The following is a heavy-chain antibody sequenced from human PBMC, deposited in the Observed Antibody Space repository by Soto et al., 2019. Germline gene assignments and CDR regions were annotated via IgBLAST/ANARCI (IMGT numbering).Heavy chain of an antibody. Sequence: GGSLRLSCTASGFTFSSYWMHWFRQAPGKGPVWVSRINSDESSTSYADSVKGRFTISRDNAKNTLYLQMNSLRAEDTAVYYCASGTMGGSRYFGMDFCGQGTTVTVSS. CDR1: GFTFSSYW. CDR2: INSDESST. CDR3: ASGTMGGSRYFGMDF. V-gene: IGHV3-74*01. J-gene: IGHJ6*02. D-gene: IGHD1-7*01.